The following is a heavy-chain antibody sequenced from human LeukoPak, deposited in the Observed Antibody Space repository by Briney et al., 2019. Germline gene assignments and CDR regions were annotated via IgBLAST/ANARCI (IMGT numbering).Heavy chain of an antibody. J-gene: IGHJ4*02. Sequence: HTGGSLRLSCTASGFTFGDYAMSWFRQAPGKGLEWVGFIRSKAYGGTTEYAASVKGRFTISRDDSKSIAYLQMNSLKTEDTAVYYCTRVRGSIVGATIRFDYWGQGTLVTVSS. CDR1: GFTFGDYA. CDR2: IRSKAYGGTT. V-gene: IGHV3-49*03. CDR3: TRVRGSIVGATIRFDY. D-gene: IGHD1-26*01.